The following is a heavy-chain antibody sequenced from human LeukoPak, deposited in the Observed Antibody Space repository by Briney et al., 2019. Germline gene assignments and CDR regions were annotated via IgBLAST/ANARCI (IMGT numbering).Heavy chain of an antibody. CDR1: GYTFTNYG. J-gene: IGHJ4*02. V-gene: IGHV1-18*01. D-gene: IGHD2-2*01. CDR3: ARGDYDTSSYQYY. Sequence: ASVKVSCKASGYTFTNYGISWVRQAPGQGLEWMGWISAYNGKTNYAQKFQGRLTLTTDTSTSTAYMELRSLTYDDTAVYYCARGDYDTSSYQYYWGQGTMVTVSS. CDR2: ISAYNGKT.